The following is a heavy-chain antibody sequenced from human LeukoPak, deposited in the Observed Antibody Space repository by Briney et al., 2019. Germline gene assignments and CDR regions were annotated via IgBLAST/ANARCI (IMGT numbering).Heavy chain of an antibody. CDR2: IIPIFGTA. CDR1: GGTFSSYA. D-gene: IGHD3-3*01. J-gene: IGHJ6*03. V-gene: IGHV1-69*13. Sequence: SVKVSCKASGGTFSSYAISWVRQAPGQGLEWMGGIIPIFGTANYAQKFQGRDTITADESTSTAYMELSSLRSEDTAVYYCVRGRITIFGVVIIPYYYMDVWGKGTTVTVSS. CDR3: VRGRITIFGVVIIPYYYMDV.